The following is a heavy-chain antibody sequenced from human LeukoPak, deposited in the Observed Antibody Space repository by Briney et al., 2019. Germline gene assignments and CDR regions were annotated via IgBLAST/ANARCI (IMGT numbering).Heavy chain of an antibody. V-gene: IGHV4-34*01. CDR3: ARGVLGPYYFDL. J-gene: IGHJ5*02. Sequence: SETLSLTCAVYGGTFRGYYWSWIRQPPGKGLEWIGEIHYTGATNYKPSLKSRVTISGDPSKNQVSLRVYSVTAADTAVYYCARGVLGPYYFDLWGQGTLVTVSS. CDR1: GGTFRGYY. CDR2: IHYTGAT. D-gene: IGHD1-26*01.